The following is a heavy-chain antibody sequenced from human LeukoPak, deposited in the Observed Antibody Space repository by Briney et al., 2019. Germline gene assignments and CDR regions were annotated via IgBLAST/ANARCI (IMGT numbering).Heavy chain of an antibody. J-gene: IGHJ1*01. D-gene: IGHD3-22*01. Sequence: GRSLRLSCAASGFTFSSYWMHWVRQAPGKGLVWVSRIKSDGSTNYADSVKGRFTISRDNTKNTVSLQMNSLRAEDTGVYYCARAPSEIGGYYPEYFRHWGQGTLVTVSS. CDR3: ARAPSEIGGYYPEYFRH. CDR2: IKSDGST. CDR1: GFTFSSYW. V-gene: IGHV3-74*01.